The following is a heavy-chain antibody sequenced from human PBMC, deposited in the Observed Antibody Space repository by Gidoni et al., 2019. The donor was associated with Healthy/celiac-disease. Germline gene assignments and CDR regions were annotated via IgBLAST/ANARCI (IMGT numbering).Heavy chain of an antibody. V-gene: IGHV3-23*04. Sequence: ELQLVESGVGLVQPGGSLRLPCAASGFPFSSSAMSWVRQAPGKGLEWVSAISGSGGSTYYADSVKGRFTISRDNSKNTLYLQMNSLRAEDTAVYYCARAGSVGAFYYFDYWGQGTLVTVSS. CDR2: ISGSGGST. J-gene: IGHJ4*02. CDR1: GFPFSSSA. CDR3: ARAGSVGAFYYFDY. D-gene: IGHD1-26*01.